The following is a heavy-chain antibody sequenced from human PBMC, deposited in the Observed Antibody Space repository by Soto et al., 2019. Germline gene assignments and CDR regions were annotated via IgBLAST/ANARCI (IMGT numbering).Heavy chain of an antibody. D-gene: IGHD3-16*01. Sequence: ASVKVSCKASGYTFTSYDINWVQLATGQGLEWMGWMNPNSGNTAYAQKFQGRVTMTRNTSISTAYMELSSLRSEDTAVYYCARLKQDYAVAWGQGTLVTVSS. CDR1: GYTFTSYD. J-gene: IGHJ5*02. V-gene: IGHV1-8*01. CDR3: ARLKQDYAVA. CDR2: MNPNSGNT.